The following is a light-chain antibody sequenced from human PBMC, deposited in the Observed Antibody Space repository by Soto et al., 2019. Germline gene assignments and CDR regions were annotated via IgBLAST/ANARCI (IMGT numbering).Light chain of an antibody. V-gene: IGLV2-23*02. CDR2: EVS. CDR1: SSDVGSYNL. CDR3: CSYAGSSTL. J-gene: IGLJ1*01. Sequence: QSALTQPASVSGSPGQSITISCTGTSSDVGSYNLVSWYQQHPGKAPKLMIYEVSKRPSGVSNRFSGSKSGNTASLTISGLQDEDGADYRRCSYAGSSTLFGTGTELTVL.